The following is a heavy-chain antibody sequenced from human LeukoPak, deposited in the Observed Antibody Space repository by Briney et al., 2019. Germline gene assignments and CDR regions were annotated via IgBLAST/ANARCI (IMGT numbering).Heavy chain of an antibody. V-gene: IGHV3-73*01. CDR3: ARRVDGPVGYSGTYF. D-gene: IGHD2-21*01. CDR2: IRAKPNNYAT. J-gene: IGHJ6*02. Sequence: GGSLRVSRAASGFTFSASAMHWVRQASGKGLEWVGRIRAKPNNYATSYAASVKGRFTISRDDSNNTAYLEMNSLKTEDTAIYYCARRVDGPVGYSGTYFWGQGTTVTVSS. CDR1: GFTFSASA.